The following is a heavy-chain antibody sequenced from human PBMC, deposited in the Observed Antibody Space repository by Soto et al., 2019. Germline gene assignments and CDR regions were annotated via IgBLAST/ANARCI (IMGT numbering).Heavy chain of an antibody. CDR1: GCSINRESSY. Sequence: VQLQESGPGLVKPSQTLSLNCTVSGCSINRESSYWSWIRQSPGRGPEWIGYLSHNGITWYNPSLQSRVSISIDKSKDHFSLEVRSVTAADTAFYYCARGEIVMGDWCQGALVTVSS. J-gene: IGHJ4*02. V-gene: IGHV4-31*03. D-gene: IGHD3-16*01. CDR3: ARGEIVMGD. CDR2: LSHNGIT.